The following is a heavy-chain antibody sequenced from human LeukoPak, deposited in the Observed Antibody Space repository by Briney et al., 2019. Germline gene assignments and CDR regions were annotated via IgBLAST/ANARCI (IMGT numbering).Heavy chain of an antibody. CDR3: ARDVSSLSLGAFYPYYYYYGMDV. CDR2: IYYSGSA. CDR1: GDSISSNY. D-gene: IGHD2/OR15-2a*01. V-gene: IGHV4-59*12. Sequence: SETLSLTCTVSGDSISSNYWNWIRQPPGKGLEWIGSIYYSGSANYNPSLKSRVTISVDTSKNQFSLKLSSVTAADTAVYYCARDVSSLSLGAFYPYYYYYGMDVWGQGTTVTVSS. J-gene: IGHJ6*02.